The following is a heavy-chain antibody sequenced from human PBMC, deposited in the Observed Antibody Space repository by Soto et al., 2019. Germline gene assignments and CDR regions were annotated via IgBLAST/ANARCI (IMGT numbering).Heavy chain of an antibody. V-gene: IGHV3-33*01. Sequence: QVQLVESGGGVVQPGRSLRLSCAASGFTFSSYGMHWVRQAPGKGLEWVAVIWYDGSNKYYADSVKGRFTISRDNCKNTLYLQMNSLRAEVTAVYYCARDFVSSGWSDWGQGTLVTVSS. CDR3: ARDFVSSGWSD. J-gene: IGHJ4*02. D-gene: IGHD6-19*01. CDR2: IWYDGSNK. CDR1: GFTFSSYG.